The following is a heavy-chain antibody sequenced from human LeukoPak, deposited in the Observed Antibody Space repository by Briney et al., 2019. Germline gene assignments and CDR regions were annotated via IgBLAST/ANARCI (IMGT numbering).Heavy chain of an antibody. CDR1: GFTFSSYG. D-gene: IGHD4-23*01. Sequence: GGSLRLSCAASGFTFSSYGMHWGREAPGKGLEWVAVISYDGSNKYYADSVKGRFTISRDNSKNTLYLQMNSLRAEDTAVYYCAKRGDYGGNSPFDYWGQGTLVTVSS. V-gene: IGHV3-30*18. CDR2: ISYDGSNK. J-gene: IGHJ4*02. CDR3: AKRGDYGGNSPFDY.